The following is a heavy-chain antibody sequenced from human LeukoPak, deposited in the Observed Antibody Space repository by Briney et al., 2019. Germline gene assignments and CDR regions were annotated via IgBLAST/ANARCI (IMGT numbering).Heavy chain of an antibody. Sequence: PGGSLRLSCAASGFTFSSYWMHWVRQAPGKGLVWVSRVNSDGSSASYADSVKGRFTISRDNAKNTLSLQMNSLRAEDTAVYYCAKVYNYYDSSGYPDGNAFDIWGQGTMVTVSS. V-gene: IGHV3-74*01. CDR2: VNSDGSSA. CDR3: AKVYNYYDSSGYPDGNAFDI. CDR1: GFTFSSYW. J-gene: IGHJ3*02. D-gene: IGHD3-22*01.